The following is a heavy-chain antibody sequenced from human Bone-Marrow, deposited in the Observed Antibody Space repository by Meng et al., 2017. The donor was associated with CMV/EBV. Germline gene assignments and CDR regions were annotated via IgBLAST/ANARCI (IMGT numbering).Heavy chain of an antibody. D-gene: IGHD6-19*01. J-gene: IGHJ4*02. Sequence: GESLKISCAASGFTFSGSAMHWVRQASGKGLEWVGRIRSKANSYATAYAASVKGRFTITRDDSKNTAYLQMNSLKTEDTAVYYCVRGGWSVDYWGQGTLVTVSS. CDR1: GFTFSGSA. V-gene: IGHV3-73*01. CDR3: VRGGWSVDY. CDR2: IRSKANSYAT.